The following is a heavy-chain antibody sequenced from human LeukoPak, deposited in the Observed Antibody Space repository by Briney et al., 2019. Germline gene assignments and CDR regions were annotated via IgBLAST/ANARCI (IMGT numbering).Heavy chain of an antibody. J-gene: IGHJ4*02. Sequence: GGSLRLSCAASGFTFTTYWMHWVRQAPGKGLVWVSGINRDGSAPIYADSVKGRFTISRDNANNTLYQQMNSLRAEDTAVYYCARDFYTGHYWGQGTLVTVSS. CDR3: ARDFYTGHY. CDR1: GFTFTTYW. D-gene: IGHD3-16*01. CDR2: INRDGSAP. V-gene: IGHV3-74*01.